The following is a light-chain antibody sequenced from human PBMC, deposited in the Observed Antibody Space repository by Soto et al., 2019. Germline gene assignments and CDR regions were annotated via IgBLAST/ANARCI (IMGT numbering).Light chain of an antibody. J-gene: IGKJ1*01. CDR2: DAS. CDR3: QQYNNWPPA. V-gene: IGKV3-15*01. Sequence: EIVMTQSPATLSVSPGERATLSCRASQSVSSNLAWYQQKPGQAPRLLIYDASTRATGIPGRFSGSGSGTEFTLTITSLQYEDFAVYYCQQYNNWPPALGQGTKVDIK. CDR1: QSVSSN.